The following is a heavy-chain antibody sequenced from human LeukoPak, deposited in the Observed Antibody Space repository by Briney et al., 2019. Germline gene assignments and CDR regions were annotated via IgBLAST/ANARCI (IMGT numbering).Heavy chain of an antibody. CDR1: GFTFSSYE. V-gene: IGHV3-48*03. D-gene: IGHD4-17*01. CDR2: ISSSGSTI. CDR3: TTDPDYGDHYYMDV. Sequence: PGGSLRLSCAASGFTFSSYEMNWVRQAPGKGLEWVSYISSSGSTIYYADSVKGRFTISRDNSKNTLYLQMNSLKTEDTAVYYCTTDPDYGDHYYMDVWGKGTTVTVSS. J-gene: IGHJ6*03.